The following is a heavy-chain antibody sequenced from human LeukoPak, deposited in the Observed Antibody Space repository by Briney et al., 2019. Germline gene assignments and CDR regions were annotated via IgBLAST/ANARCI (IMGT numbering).Heavy chain of an antibody. D-gene: IGHD6-13*01. J-gene: IGHJ5*02. V-gene: IGHV1-18*01. CDR2: ISAYNGNT. CDR3: ARYEWAAAGNNWFDP. Sequence: ASVKVSCKASGYTFMSYGISWVRQAPGQGLEWMGWISAYNGNTNYAQKLQGRVTMTTDTSTSTAYMELRSLRSDDTAVYYCARYEWAAAGNNWFDPWGQGTLVTVSS. CDR1: GYTFMSYG.